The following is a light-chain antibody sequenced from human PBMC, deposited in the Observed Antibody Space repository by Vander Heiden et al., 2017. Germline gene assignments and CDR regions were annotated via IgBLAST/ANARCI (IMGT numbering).Light chain of an antibody. J-gene: IGLJ2*01. CDR1: SAYSNYK. CDR2: VGTGGIVG. CDR3: GADHGSGTNFVYV. V-gene: IGLV9-49*01. Sequence: QPVLPQPPSASASLGASVTLTCTLSSAYSNYKVDWYQQRPGKGPRFVMRVGTGGIVGFKGDGIPDRFSVLASGLNRYLTIKNIQEEDESDYHCGADHGSGTNFVYVFGGGTKLTVL.